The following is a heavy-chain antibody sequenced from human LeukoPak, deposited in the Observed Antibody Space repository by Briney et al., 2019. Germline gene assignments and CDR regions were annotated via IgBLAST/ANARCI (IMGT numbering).Heavy chain of an antibody. V-gene: IGHV3-20*04. D-gene: IGHD3-22*01. CDR3: ARIGYDSSGYYYYFDY. Sequence: GGSLRLSCAASGFTFDDYGMSWVRQAPGKGLEWVSGLNWNGGSTGYADSVKGRFTISRDNVKNSLYLQMNSLRAEDTALYYCARIGYDSSGYYYYFDYWGQGTLVTVSS. CDR1: GFTFDDYG. J-gene: IGHJ4*02. CDR2: LNWNGGST.